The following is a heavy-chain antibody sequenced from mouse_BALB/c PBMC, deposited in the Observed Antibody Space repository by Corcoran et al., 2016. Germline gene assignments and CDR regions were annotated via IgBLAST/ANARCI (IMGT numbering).Heavy chain of an antibody. CDR3: ARRYYYGRGYFDV. J-gene: IGHJ1*01. Sequence: EVQLQQSGAELVKPGASVKLSCTASGFNIKDTYMHWVKQRPEQGLEWIGRIDPANGNTKYDPKFQGKATITADTSSNTAYLRLSSLTSEDTAVNYCARRYYYGRGYFDVWGAGTTVTVSS. V-gene: IGHV14-3*02. D-gene: IGHD1-1*01. CDR2: IDPANGNT. CDR1: GFNIKDTY.